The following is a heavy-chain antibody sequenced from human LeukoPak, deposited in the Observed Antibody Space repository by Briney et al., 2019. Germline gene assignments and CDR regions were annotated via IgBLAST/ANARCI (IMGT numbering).Heavy chain of an antibody. CDR1: GGSISSHY. J-gene: IGHJ4*02. Sequence: SETLSLTCTVSGGSISSHYWSWIRQPPGKGLEWIGYIYYSGSTNYNPSLKSRVTISVYTSKSQFSLKLSSVTAADTAVYYCARGAGWLPLVWGQGTLVTVSS. CDR3: ARGAGWLPLV. D-gene: IGHD5-24*01. CDR2: IYYSGST. V-gene: IGHV4-59*11.